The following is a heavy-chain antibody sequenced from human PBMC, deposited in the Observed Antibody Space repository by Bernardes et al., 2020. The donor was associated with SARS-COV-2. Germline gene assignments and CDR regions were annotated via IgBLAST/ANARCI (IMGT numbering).Heavy chain of an antibody. Sequence: ASVKVSCKASGYTFNTYSMHWVRQAPGQGLEWMGIINPSGGTTTYAQKFQGRVTMTRDTSTYTAYMEVSGLTSEDTAVYYCARVFVYDLGMDVWGQGTTVTVSS. CDR1: GYTFNTYS. J-gene: IGHJ6*02. D-gene: IGHD5-12*01. CDR3: ARVFVYDLGMDV. CDR2: INPSGGTT. V-gene: IGHV1-46*02.